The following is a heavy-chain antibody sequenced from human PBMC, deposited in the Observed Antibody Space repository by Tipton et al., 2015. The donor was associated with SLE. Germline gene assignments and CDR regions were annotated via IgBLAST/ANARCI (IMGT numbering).Heavy chain of an antibody. J-gene: IGHJ4*02. V-gene: IGHV1-69*13. CDR1: GYTFTSYV. Sequence: QSGPEVKKPGASVKVSCKASGYTFTSYVISWVRQAPGQGLEWMGDTIPLFGITNYAQKFRGRLKITADESTNTAYMELSSLRSEDTAVYYCARGGGSYYFDNWGQGTLVTVSS. D-gene: IGHD1-26*01. CDR2: TIPLFGIT. CDR3: ARGGGSYYFDN.